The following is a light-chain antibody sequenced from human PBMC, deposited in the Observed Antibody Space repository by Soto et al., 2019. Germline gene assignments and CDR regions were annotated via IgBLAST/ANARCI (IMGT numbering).Light chain of an antibody. CDR3: QHYNSYSEA. CDR2: DAS. V-gene: IGKV3D-15*01. J-gene: IGKJ1*01. CDR1: QSVSSN. Sequence: EIVMTQSPATLSVSPGERATLSCRASQSVSSNLAWYQQKPGQXPRXXIYDASNRATGIPARFSVIVSGTDFTITLSSLKPDDGETYEGQHYNSYSEAFGQGTKVDIK.